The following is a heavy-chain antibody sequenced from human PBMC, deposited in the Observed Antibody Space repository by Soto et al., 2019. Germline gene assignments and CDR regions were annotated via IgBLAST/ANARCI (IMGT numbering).Heavy chain of an antibody. CDR1: GFIFSSYQ. CDR3: ARFDYDSDYYYGMYX. Sequence: GGSLRLSFAASGFIFSSYQMNWVRQAPGKGLEWILYISYSDNTTYYAYSVKVRFTISIDNANNSLYLQMNSLRAEDSAVYYCARFDYDSDYYYGMYXWGQGTTVTVS. J-gene: IGHJ6*02. CDR2: ISYSDNTT. V-gene: IGHV3-48*03. D-gene: IGHD4-17*01.